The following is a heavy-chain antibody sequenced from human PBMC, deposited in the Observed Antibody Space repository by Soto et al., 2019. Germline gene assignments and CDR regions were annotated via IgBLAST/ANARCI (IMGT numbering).Heavy chain of an antibody. J-gene: IGHJ4*02. CDR1: GYTFTSYG. V-gene: IGHV1-18*04. CDR3: ARNSSGYYSDY. Sequence: SVKVSCEASGYTFTSYGISWVRQAPGQGLEWMGWISAYNVNTNYAQKLQGRVTMTTDTSTSTAYMELRSLRSDDTAVYYCARNSSGYYSDYWGQGTLVTVSS. CDR2: ISAYNVNT. D-gene: IGHD3-22*01.